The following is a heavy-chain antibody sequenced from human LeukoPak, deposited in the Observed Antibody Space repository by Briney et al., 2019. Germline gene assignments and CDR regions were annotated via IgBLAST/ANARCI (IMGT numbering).Heavy chain of an antibody. CDR2: IIPIFGTA. V-gene: IGHV1-69*06. J-gene: IGHJ3*02. D-gene: IGHD2-21*02. Sequence: ASVKVSCKAYEGTFSSYAISCVRQAPGQGLEWMGGIIPIFGTADYAQKFQGRVTITADKSTSTAYMELSSLRSEDTAVYYCATYSPQIVVVTRDAFDIWGQGTMVTVSS. CDR3: ATYSPQIVVVTRDAFDI. CDR1: EGTFSSYA.